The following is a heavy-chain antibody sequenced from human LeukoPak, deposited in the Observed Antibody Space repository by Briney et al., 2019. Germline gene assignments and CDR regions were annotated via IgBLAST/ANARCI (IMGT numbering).Heavy chain of an antibody. CDR2: IYYSGTT. CDR1: GGSISSTSYY. J-gene: IGHJ4*02. CDR3: ATPAGPLGDYDY. V-gene: IGHV4-39*01. D-gene: IGHD4-17*01. Sequence: KPSETLSLTCTVSGGSISSTSYYWGWIRQPPGKGLEWIGSIYYSGTTYFKPSLKSRLTISVDTSKNQFSLKLSSVTAADTAVYYCATPAGPLGDYDYWGQGTLVTVSS.